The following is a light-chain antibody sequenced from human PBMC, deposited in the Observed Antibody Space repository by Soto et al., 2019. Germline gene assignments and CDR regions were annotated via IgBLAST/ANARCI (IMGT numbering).Light chain of an antibody. CDR3: SSFASSNTWV. V-gene: IGLV2-8*01. CDR1: SSDVGGYNY. CDR2: EVS. J-gene: IGLJ3*02. Sequence: QSALTQPPSASGSPGQSVTISCTGTSSDVGGYNYVSWYQQHPGKAPKLMIYEVSKRPSGVPDRFSGSKSANTASLTVSGLQAEDEADYYCSSFASSNTWVFGGGTKLTVL.